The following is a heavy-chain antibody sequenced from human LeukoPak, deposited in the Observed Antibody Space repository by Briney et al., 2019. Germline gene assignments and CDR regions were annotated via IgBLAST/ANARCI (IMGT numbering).Heavy chain of an antibody. V-gene: IGHV3-23*01. D-gene: IGHD3-3*01. CDR3: AKTRGFWSGYSNYYYMDV. CDR1: GFTFSSYA. CDR2: ISGSGST. Sequence: GGSLRLSCAASGFTFSSYAISWARQAPGKGLEWVSAISGSGSTYYADSVKGRFTISRDNSKNTLYLQMNSLRAEDTAVYYCAKTRGFWSGYSNYYYMDVWGKGTTVTVSS. J-gene: IGHJ6*03.